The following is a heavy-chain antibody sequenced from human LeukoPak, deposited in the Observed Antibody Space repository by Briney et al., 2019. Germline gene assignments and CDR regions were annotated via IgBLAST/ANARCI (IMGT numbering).Heavy chain of an antibody. CDR2: INPNSGGT. Sequence: GASVKVSCKASGYSFTCYYMHWVRQAPGQGLEWVGWINPNSGGTNYAQKFQGRVTITRATSISTAYMALSRLTSDDTAVYYCARAPITMVRGLHRRWFDPWGQGTLVTVSS. J-gene: IGHJ5*02. CDR1: GYSFTCYY. CDR3: ARAPITMVRGLHRRWFDP. V-gene: IGHV1-2*02. D-gene: IGHD3-10*01.